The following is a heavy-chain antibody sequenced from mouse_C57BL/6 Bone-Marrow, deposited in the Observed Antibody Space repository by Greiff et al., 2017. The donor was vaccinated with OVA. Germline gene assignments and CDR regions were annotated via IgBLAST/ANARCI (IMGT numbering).Heavy chain of an antibody. CDR3: ARDAPLPWYFDV. D-gene: IGHD5-5*01. Sequence: EVHLVESGGGLVQSGRSLRLSCATSGFTFSDFYMEWVRQAPGKGLEWIAASRNKANDYTTEYSASVKGRFIVSRDTSQSILYLQMNALRAEDTAIYYCARDAPLPWYFDVWGTGTTVTVSS. V-gene: IGHV7-1*01. CDR1: GFTFSDFY. CDR2: SRNKANDYTT. J-gene: IGHJ1*03.